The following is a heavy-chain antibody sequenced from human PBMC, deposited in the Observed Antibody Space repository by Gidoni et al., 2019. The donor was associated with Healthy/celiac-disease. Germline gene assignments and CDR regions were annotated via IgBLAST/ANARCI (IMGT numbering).Heavy chain of an antibody. CDR1: GFSLSTSGVG. V-gene: IGHV2-5*02. CDR3: AHEDCSGGSCYSNPQS. J-gene: IGHJ4*02. Sequence: QITLKESGPTLVKPTQTLTLTCTFSGFSLSTSGVGVGWIRQPPGKALEWLALIYWDDDKRYSPSLKSRLTITKDTSKNQVVLTMTNMDPVDTATYYCAHEDCSGGSCYSNPQSWGQGILVTVSS. CDR2: IYWDDDK. D-gene: IGHD2-15*01.